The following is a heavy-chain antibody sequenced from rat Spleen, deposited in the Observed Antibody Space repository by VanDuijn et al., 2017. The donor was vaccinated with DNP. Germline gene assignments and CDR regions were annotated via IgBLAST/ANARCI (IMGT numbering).Heavy chain of an antibody. CDR2: IRSDGST. J-gene: IGHJ3*01. V-gene: IGHV2-65*01. CDR3: ARSEAAISTFAY. Sequence: QVQLKETGPGLVQPTQTLSITCTVSGFSLNTFYIQWVRQTPGKGLEWMGVIRSDGSTEYNSEFKSRLSISRVTSKNQVFLKMNRLKTEDTGVYYCARSEAAISTFAYWGQGTLVTVSS. D-gene: IGHD1-2*01. CDR1: GFSLNTFY.